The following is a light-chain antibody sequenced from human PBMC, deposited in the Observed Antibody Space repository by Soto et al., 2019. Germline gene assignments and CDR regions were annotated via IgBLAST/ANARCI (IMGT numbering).Light chain of an antibody. CDR3: QVWDSSSDHRV. Sequence: SYELTQPPSVSVAPGKTARITCGGNNIGSKSVHWYQQKPGQAPVLVIYYDSDRPSGIPERFSGSNPGNTATLTISRVEAGNDADCYCQVWDSSSDHRVFGGGTKLTVL. CDR1: NIGSKS. CDR2: YDS. V-gene: IGLV3-21*04. J-gene: IGLJ3*02.